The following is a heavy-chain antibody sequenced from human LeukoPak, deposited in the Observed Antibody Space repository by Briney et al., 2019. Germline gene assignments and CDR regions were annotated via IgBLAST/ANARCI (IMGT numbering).Heavy chain of an antibody. J-gene: IGHJ4*02. CDR3: ARRDGPHFDS. CDR1: SGSISSGGYY. CDR2: IYYSGST. V-gene: IGHV4-31*03. Sequence: TLSLTCTVSSGSISSGGYYWSWIRQHPGKGLEWIGYIYYSGSTYYNPSLKSRVSISVDTSKNQFSLKLSSVTAADTAVYYCARRDGPHFDSWGRGTLVTVPS.